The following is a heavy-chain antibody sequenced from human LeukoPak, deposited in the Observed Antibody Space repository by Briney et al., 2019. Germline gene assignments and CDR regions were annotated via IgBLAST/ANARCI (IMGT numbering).Heavy chain of an antibody. CDR3: ARVRELLWFGELRDAFDI. CDR1: GFTFSSYA. CDR2: ISYDGSNK. V-gene: IGHV3-30-3*01. Sequence: PGRSLRLSCAASGFTFSSYAMHWVRQAPGKGLEWVAVISYDGSNKYYADSVKGRFTISRDNSKNTLYLQMNSLRAEVTAVYYCARVRELLWFGELRDAFDIWGQGTMVTVSS. D-gene: IGHD3-10*01. J-gene: IGHJ3*02.